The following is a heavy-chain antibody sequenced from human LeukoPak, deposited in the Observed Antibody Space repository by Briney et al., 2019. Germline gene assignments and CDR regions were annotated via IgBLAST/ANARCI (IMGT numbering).Heavy chain of an antibody. CDR2: ISGSGGST. J-gene: IGHJ6*03. D-gene: IGHD6-13*01. Sequence: PGGSLRLSCAASGFTFSGYAMSWVRQAPGKGLEWVSAISGSGGSTYYADSVKGRFTISRDNSKNTLYLQMNSLRAEDTAVYYCAKDLKAAAGTDYYYYMDVWGKGTTVTVSS. V-gene: IGHV3-23*01. CDR1: GFTFSGYA. CDR3: AKDLKAAAGTDYYYYMDV.